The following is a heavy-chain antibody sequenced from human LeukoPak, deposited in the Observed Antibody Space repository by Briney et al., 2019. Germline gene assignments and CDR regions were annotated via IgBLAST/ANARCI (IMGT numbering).Heavy chain of an antibody. D-gene: IGHD6-13*01. CDR2: IKQDGSEK. J-gene: IGHJ4*02. V-gene: IGHV3-7*03. CDR1: GFTFSSRDW. CDR3: ARDPWGIASSRLFDY. Sequence: GGSLRLSCVASGFTFSSRDWMTWVRQAPGKGLEWVANIKQDGSEKNYVDSVKGRFTISRDNAKNSLYLQMNSLRAEDTALYYCARDPWGIASSRLFDYWGQGTLVTVSS.